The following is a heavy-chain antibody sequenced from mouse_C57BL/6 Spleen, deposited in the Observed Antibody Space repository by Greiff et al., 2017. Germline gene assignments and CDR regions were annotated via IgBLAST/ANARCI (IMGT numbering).Heavy chain of an antibody. V-gene: IGHV1-55*01. CDR3: ARSWLLTEAWFAY. CDR1: GYTFTSYW. D-gene: IGHD2-3*01. J-gene: IGHJ3*01. CDR2: IYPGSGST. Sequence: QVQLQQPGAELVKPGASVKMSCKASGYTFTSYWITWVKQRPGQGLEWIGDIYPGSGSTNYNEKFKSKATLTVDTSSSTAYMQLSSLTSEDSAVYYGARSWLLTEAWFAYWGQGTLVTVSA.